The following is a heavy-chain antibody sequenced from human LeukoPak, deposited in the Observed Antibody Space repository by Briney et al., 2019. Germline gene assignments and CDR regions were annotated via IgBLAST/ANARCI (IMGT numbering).Heavy chain of an antibody. D-gene: IGHD1-26*01. V-gene: IGHV3-7*01. CDR2: INKDGSET. Sequence: GGSLRPSCAASGFTFSSYWMSWVRPAPGKGLEWVANINKDGSETYYVDSVKGRFTISRDNAKNSLYLQMNSLRGEDTAVYYCARSANSGTYNVWGQGTLVTVSS. CDR1: GFTFSSYW. CDR3: ARSANSGTYNV. J-gene: IGHJ4*02.